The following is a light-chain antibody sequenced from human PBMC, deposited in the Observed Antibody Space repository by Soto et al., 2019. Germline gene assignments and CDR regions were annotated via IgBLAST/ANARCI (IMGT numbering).Light chain of an antibody. Sequence: EIVMMQSPATLSVSPGERATLSCRANQSVSSNLAWYQQKPGQAPRLLISGASTRATGIPDRFSGSGSGTEFTLTISSLQSEDFAVYYCQEYNNWPALTFGGGTKVDIK. J-gene: IGKJ4*01. CDR2: GAS. V-gene: IGKV3-15*01. CDR3: QEYNNWPALT. CDR1: QSVSSN.